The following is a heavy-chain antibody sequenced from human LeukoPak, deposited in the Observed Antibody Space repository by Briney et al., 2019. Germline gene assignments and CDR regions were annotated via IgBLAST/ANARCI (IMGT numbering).Heavy chain of an antibody. D-gene: IGHD1/OR15-1a*01. CDR1: GFTFSSYA. V-gene: IGHV3-30-3*01. CDR3: ARDEHWAFDI. CDR2: IPYDGSNK. J-gene: IGHJ3*02. Sequence: PGRSLRLSCAASGFTFSSYAMHWVRQAPGKGLEWVAVIPYDGSNKYYADSVKGRFTISRDNSKNTLYLQMNSLRAEDTAVYYCARDEHWAFDIWGQGTMVTVSS.